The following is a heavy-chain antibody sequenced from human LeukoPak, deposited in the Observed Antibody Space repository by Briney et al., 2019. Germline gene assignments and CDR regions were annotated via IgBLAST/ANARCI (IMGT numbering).Heavy chain of an antibody. J-gene: IGHJ6*03. Sequence: PGGSLRLSCAASGFTFSSYAMHWVRQAPGKGLEWVALISYDGINPYYADSVKGRFTFSRDNSKNTLYLQMNSLRAEDTAVYYCVRGVRGDCSSTTCYALYYYYYMDVWGKGTTVTVSS. CDR2: ISYDGINP. CDR3: VRGVRGDCSSTTCYALYYYYYMDV. D-gene: IGHD2-2*01. CDR1: GFTFSSYA. V-gene: IGHV3-30-3*01.